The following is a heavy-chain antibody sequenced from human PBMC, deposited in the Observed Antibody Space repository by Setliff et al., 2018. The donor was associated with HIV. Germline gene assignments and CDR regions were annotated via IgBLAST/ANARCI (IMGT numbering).Heavy chain of an antibody. CDR2: IYSTDTT. CDR3: ARHGTWNSQRFHFDY. V-gene: IGHV4-4*09. Sequence: ETLSLTCTVSAVSIGGYSWSWIRQSPGKGLEWIGSIYSTDTTNHNPSLESRVTISVDKSKNQFSLKLNSVTAADTAVYYCARHGTWNSQRFHFDYWGQGTPVT. J-gene: IGHJ4*02. CDR1: AVSIGGYS. D-gene: IGHD1-7*01.